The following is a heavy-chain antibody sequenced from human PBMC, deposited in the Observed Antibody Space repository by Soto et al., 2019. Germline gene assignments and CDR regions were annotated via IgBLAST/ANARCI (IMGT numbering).Heavy chain of an antibody. CDR2: MFYSGRS. D-gene: IGHD1-26*01. CDR3: VRSRHRSAWAV. J-gene: IGHJ4*02. V-gene: IGHV4-59*01. CDR1: GASMTDYY. Sequence: PSETLSLTCTVSGASMTDYYGSWVRQSPGKGLEWIGYMFYSGRSNYNSSLNSRVTISVDTSKNQMSLKLSSVTAADTAVYYCVRSRHRSAWAVWGRGHLVPAS.